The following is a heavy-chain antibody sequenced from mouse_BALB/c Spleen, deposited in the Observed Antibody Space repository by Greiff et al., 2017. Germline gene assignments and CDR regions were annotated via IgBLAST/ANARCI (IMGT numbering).Heavy chain of an antibody. V-gene: IGHV2-6-7*01. Sequence: QVQLKESGPGLVAPSQSLSITCTVSGFSLTGYGVNWVRQPPGKGLEWLGMIWGDGSTDYNSALKSRLSISKDNSKSQVFLKMNSLQTDDTARYYCARAYFPYRYGYYYAMDDWGQGTSVTVSA. CDR2: IWGDGST. CDR3: ARAYFPYRYGYYYAMDD. D-gene: IGHD2-14*01. CDR1: GFSLTGYG. J-gene: IGHJ4*01.